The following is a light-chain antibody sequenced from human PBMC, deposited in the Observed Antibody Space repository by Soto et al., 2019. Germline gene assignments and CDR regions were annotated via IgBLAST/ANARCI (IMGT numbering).Light chain of an antibody. CDR1: QSVSSSY. CDR2: ATS. V-gene: IGKV3-20*01. CDR3: HQFGYSPRT. Sequence: EIVLTQSPGTLSLSPGERATLSCRASQSVSSSYLAWYQQKPGQAPRLLIFATSRRATDIPDRFSGSGSGTDFTLAIRRLEAEDFAVYYCHQFGYSPRTFGQGTKVDIK. J-gene: IGKJ1*01.